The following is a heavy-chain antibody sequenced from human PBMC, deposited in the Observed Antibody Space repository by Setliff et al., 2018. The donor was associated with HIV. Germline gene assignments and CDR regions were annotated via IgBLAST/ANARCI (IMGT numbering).Heavy chain of an antibody. CDR3: ARGRHIEATIPLDH. CDR1: GGSFSDYY. V-gene: IGHV4-34*01. J-gene: IGHJ4*02. D-gene: IGHD5-12*01. CDR2: INDRGNT. Sequence: SETLSLTCTVSGGSFSDYYWTWIRQPPNEGLEWIGEINDRGNTNYMPSLRSRVTISVDTSKNQFSLRLTSVTAADSAIYYCARGRHIEATIPLDHWGQGTLVTVSS.